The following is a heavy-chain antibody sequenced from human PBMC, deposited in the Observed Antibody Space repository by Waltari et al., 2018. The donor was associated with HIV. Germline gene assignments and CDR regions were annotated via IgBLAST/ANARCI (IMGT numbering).Heavy chain of an antibody. J-gene: IGHJ6*02. Sequence: QLQLQESGPGLVKPSETLSLTCTVSGGSISSSSYYWGWIRQPPGKGLEWIGSIYYSGSTYYNPSLKSRVTISVDTSKNQFSLKLSSVTAADTAVYYCARGWVDYYDSSGYYYGMDVWGQGTTVTVSS. D-gene: IGHD3-22*01. CDR3: ARGWVDYYDSSGYYYGMDV. V-gene: IGHV4-39*07. CDR1: GGSISSSSYY. CDR2: IYYSGST.